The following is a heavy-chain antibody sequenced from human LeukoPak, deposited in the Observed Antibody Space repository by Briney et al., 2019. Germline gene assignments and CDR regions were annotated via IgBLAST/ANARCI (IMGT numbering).Heavy chain of an antibody. CDR3: ARGYSSSWEYCFDY. J-gene: IGHJ4*02. D-gene: IGHD6-13*01. V-gene: IGHV4-39*01. CDR1: GGSISSSSYY. Sequence: SETLSLTCTVSGGSISSSSYYWGWIRQPPGKGLEWLGSIYYSGSTYYNPSLKSRVTISVDTSKNQFSLKLSSVTAADTAVYYCARGYSSSWEYCFDYWGQGTLVTVSS. CDR2: IYYSGST.